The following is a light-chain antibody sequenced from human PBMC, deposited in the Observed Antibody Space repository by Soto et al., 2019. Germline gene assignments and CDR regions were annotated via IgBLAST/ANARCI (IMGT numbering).Light chain of an antibody. J-gene: IGLJ2*01. CDR1: SSNIGSNT. Sequence: QSVLTQPPSASGTPGQRVTISCSGSSSNIGSNTVSWYQQLPGTAPTLLISSNNRRPSGVPDRFSGSKSGTSASLAISGLQSEDEADYYCAAWDVSLNGVVFGGGTKLTVL. CDR3: AAWDVSLNGVV. CDR2: SNN. V-gene: IGLV1-44*01.